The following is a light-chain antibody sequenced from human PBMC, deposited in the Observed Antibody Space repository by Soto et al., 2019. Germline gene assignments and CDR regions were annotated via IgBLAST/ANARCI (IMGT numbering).Light chain of an antibody. Sequence: QSALTQPASVSGSPGQSITISCTGTSSDVGSYNLVSWYQHHPGKAPKLMIYEGNKRPSGVSSRFSGSKSGNTASLTISGLQAEDEANYYCCSYTSISTYVFGTGTKLTVL. CDR2: EGN. V-gene: IGLV2-23*01. CDR1: SSDVGSYNL. CDR3: CSYTSISTYV. J-gene: IGLJ1*01.